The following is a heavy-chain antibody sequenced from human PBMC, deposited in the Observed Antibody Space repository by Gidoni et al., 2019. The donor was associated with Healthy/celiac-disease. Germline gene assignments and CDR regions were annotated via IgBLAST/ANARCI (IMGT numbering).Heavy chain of an antibody. CDR2: INPNRGGT. Sequence: QVQLVQSGAEVTKPGASVKVSCKASGYTFTGYYMHWVRQAPGQGLEWMGWINPNRGGTNYAQKFQGRVTMTRDTSISTAYMELSRLRSDDTAVYYCARALYYGVDYYYYGMDVWGQGTTVTVSS. V-gene: IGHV1-2*02. CDR3: ARALYYGVDYYYYGMDV. J-gene: IGHJ6*02. D-gene: IGHD3-3*01. CDR1: GYTFTGYY.